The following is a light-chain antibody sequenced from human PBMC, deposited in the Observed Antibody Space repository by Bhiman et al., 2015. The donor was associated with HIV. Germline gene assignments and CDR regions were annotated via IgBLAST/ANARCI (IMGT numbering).Light chain of an antibody. CDR3: SSLTSSLTYV. CDR1: SSNIGAGYD. CDR2: GNS. Sequence: QSALTQPPSVSGAPGQRVTISCTGSSSNIGAGYDVHWYQHLPGTAPKLLIYGNSNRPSGVPDRFSGSKSGNTASLTISGLQAEDEADYYCSSLTSSLTYVFGTGTNVTVL. V-gene: IGLV1-40*01. J-gene: IGLJ1*01.